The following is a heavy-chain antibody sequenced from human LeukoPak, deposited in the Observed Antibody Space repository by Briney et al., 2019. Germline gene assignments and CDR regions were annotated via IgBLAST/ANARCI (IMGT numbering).Heavy chain of an antibody. V-gene: IGHV3-21*01. CDR2: ISSSSSYI. CDR1: GFTFSSYS. Sequence: GGSLRLSCAASGFTFSSYSMNWVRQAPGKGLEWVSSISSSSSYIYYADSVKGRFTISRDNAKNSLYLQMNSLRAEDTAVYYCARDRLVPAAPNVKVMDVWGKGTTVTVSS. J-gene: IGHJ6*04. D-gene: IGHD2-2*01. CDR3: ARDRLVPAAPNVKVMDV.